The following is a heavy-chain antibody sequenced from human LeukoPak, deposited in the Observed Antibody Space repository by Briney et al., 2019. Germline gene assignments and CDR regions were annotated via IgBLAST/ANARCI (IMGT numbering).Heavy chain of an antibody. V-gene: IGHV3-7*03. Sequence: PGGSLRLSCAASGFTFSSYSMNWVRQTPGKGLEWVAKIRQDGSEKYYVDSVKGRFTISRDNAKNSLYLQMNSLRAEDTAVYYCARDKGDYDTSGSLFVFGGQGTLVTVSS. CDR2: IRQDGSEK. CDR1: GFTFSSYS. D-gene: IGHD3-22*01. CDR3: ARDKGDYDTSGSLFVF. J-gene: IGHJ4*02.